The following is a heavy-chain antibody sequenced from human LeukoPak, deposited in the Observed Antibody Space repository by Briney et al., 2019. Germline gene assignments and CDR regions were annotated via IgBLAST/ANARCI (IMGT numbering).Heavy chain of an antibody. Sequence: GSLRLSCGASGFTFSSYAMSWVRQSPGRGLEWVAGVSPSGGRTLYADSVEGRFTISRDNSNDIVYLQLSSLRAEDSALYYCAKVRGVYCSSPACYYYDSWGQGTPVTVSS. CDR1: GFTFSSYA. CDR3: AKVRGVYCSSPACYYYDS. D-gene: IGHD2-2*01. V-gene: IGHV3-23*01. J-gene: IGHJ4*02. CDR2: VSPSGGRT.